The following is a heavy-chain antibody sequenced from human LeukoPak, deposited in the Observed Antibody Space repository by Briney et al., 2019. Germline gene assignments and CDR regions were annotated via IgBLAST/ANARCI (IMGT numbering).Heavy chain of an antibody. D-gene: IGHD3-10*01. V-gene: IGHV3-21*01. J-gene: IGHJ6*02. CDR3: ASGSITMVRGVIIPCGMDV. Sequence: GGSLRLSCAASGFTFSSYSINWVRQAPGKGLEWVSSISSSGSYIYYADSVKGRFTISRDNAKNSLYLQMNSLRAEDTAVYYCASGSITMVRGVIIPCGMDVWGQGTTVTVSS. CDR1: GFTFSSYS. CDR2: ISSSGSYI.